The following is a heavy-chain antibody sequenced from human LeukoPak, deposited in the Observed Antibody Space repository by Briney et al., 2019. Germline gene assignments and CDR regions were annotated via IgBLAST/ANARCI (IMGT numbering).Heavy chain of an antibody. J-gene: IGHJ4*02. CDR3: AVVAATLAY. CDR1: GGSVSSGSYY. CDR2: IYYSGST. Sequence: PSETLSLTCTVSGGSVSSGSYYWSWIRQPPGKGLEWIGYIYYSGSTNYNPSLKSRVTISVDTSKNQFSLKLSSVTAADTAVYYCAVVAATLAYWGQGTLVTVSS. V-gene: IGHV4-61*01. D-gene: IGHD2-15*01.